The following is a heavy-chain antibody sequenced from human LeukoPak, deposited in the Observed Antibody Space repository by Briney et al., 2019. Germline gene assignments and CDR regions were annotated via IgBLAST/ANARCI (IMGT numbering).Heavy chain of an antibody. D-gene: IGHD4-17*01. CDR1: GGSISSGSYY. CDR3: ARVDTVTTRKADRFDP. J-gene: IGHJ5*02. CDR2: IYHSGSA. V-gene: IGHV4-39*07. Sequence: SETLSLTCTVSGGSISSGSYYWGWVRQPPGGGLEWIGSIYHSGSAYYNPSLKNRVIISVDTSRDQFSLKLSSVTAADTAVYYCARVDTVTTRKADRFDPWGQGTLVTVSS.